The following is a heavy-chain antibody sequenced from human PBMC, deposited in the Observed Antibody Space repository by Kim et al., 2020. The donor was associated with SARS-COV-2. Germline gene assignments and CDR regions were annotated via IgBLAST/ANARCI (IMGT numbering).Heavy chain of an antibody. V-gene: IGHV3-23*01. CDR2: ISGSGGST. Sequence: GGSLRLSCAASGVTFSGYAMSWVRQAPGKGLEWVSAISGSGGSTYYADSVMGGFTISRDNSKNTLYLQMKRMRAEETAVYYCAKGTITMVGGVMGWFDL. CDR1: GVTFSGYA. J-gene: IGHJ5*02. D-gene: IGHD3-10*01. CDR3: AKGTITMVGGVMGWFDL.